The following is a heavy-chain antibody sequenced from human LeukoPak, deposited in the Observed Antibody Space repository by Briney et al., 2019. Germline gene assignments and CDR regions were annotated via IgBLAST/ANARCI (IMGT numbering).Heavy chain of an antibody. Sequence: GGSLRLSCTASGXTFSNYAMSWVRQAPGKGLKWVSTISGGVGSTFYADSVKGRFTISRDNSKSTLYLQMNSLGAEDTAVYYCAKGGHNSFFDYWGQGTLVTVSS. CDR3: AKGGHNSFFDY. CDR1: GXTFSNYA. J-gene: IGHJ4*02. D-gene: IGHD1-1*01. V-gene: IGHV3-23*01. CDR2: ISGGVGST.